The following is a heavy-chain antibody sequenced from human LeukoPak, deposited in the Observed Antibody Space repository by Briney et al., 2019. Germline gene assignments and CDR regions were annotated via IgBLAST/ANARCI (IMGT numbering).Heavy chain of an antibody. J-gene: IGHJ4*02. CDR1: GGSISSYY. D-gene: IGHD3-22*01. V-gene: IGHV4-59*01. CDR3: ARGRREYYYDSSGYNYFDY. Sequence: PSETLSLTCTVSGGSISSYYWSWIRQPPGKGLEWIGYIYYSGSTNYNPSLKSRVTISVDTSKNQFSLKLISVTAADTAVYYCARGRREYYYDSSGYNYFDYWGQGTLVTVSS. CDR2: IYYSGST.